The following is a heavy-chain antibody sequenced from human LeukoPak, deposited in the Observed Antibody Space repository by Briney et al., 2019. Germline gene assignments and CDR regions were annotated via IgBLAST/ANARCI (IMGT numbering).Heavy chain of an antibody. V-gene: IGHV1-2*02. J-gene: IGHJ6*03. CDR2: INPNSGDT. Sequence: ASVKVSCKASGYIFTDYYMHWVRQAPGQGLEWMAWINPNSGDTNYAQKFQGRVTMTRDTSIRAAYMELSRLRSDDTAVYYCARSDYYYYYMDVWGKGTTVTVSS. CDR3: ARSDYYYYYMDV. CDR1: GYIFTDYY.